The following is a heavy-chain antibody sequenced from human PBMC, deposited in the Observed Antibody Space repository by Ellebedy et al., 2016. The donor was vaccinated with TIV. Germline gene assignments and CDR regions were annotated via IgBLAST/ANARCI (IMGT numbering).Heavy chain of an antibody. V-gene: IGHV3-7*01. CDR1: GFTFSSYW. D-gene: IGHD6-13*01. J-gene: IGHJ5*02. Sequence: PGGSLRLSCAASGFTFSSYWMSWVRQAPGKGMAWVANIKQDGSEKYYVDSVKGRFTISRDNSKNTLYLQMNSLRAEDTAVYYCARDFSSSWYWGLHSWGQGTLVTVSS. CDR3: ARDFSSSWYWGLHS. CDR2: IKQDGSEK.